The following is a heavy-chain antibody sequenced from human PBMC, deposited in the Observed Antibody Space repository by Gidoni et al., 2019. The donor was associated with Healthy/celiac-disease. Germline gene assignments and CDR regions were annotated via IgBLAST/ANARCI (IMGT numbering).Heavy chain of an antibody. CDR3: ARGLWLRRGASDY. D-gene: IGHD3-10*01. J-gene: IGHJ4*02. CDR2: INHSGST. CDR1: GGSFSGYY. V-gene: IGHV4-34*01. Sequence: QVQLQQWGAGLLQPSETLSLTCAVYGGSFSGYYWSWIRQPPGKGLEWIGEINHSGSTNYNPSLKSRVTISVDTSKNQFSLKLSSVTAADTAVYYCARGLWLRRGASDYWGQGTLVTVSS.